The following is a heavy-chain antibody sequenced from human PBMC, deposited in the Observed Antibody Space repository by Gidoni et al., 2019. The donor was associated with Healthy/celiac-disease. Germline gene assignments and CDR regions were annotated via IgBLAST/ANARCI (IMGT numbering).Heavy chain of an antibody. J-gene: IGHJ4*02. Sequence: EVQLVESGGGLVQPGRSLSLSCAASGFTFDYYAMHWVRQAPGKDLEWVSGMSGNSGRIGYADAVKGRFTISRDNAKNSLDLQMNSRRAEDTAVYYGAKDGGPIIAVAARAFDYWGQGTLVTVSS. CDR3: AKDGGPIIAVAARAFDY. CDR1: GFTFDYYA. D-gene: IGHD6-19*01. CDR2: MSGNSGRI. V-gene: IGHV3-9*01.